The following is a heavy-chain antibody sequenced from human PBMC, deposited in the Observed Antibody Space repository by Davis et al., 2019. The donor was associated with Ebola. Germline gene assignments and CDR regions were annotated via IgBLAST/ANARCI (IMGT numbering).Heavy chain of an antibody. CDR2: IYSGDSDT. V-gene: IGHV5-51*01. CDR3: ARQESLYGSIDY. D-gene: IGHD6-13*01. Sequence: GESLKISCKASGYSFTSYWIAWVRQMPGKGLEWMGIIYSGDSDTRYRPSFEGQVTISVDRSISTAYLQWSSLKASDTAMYYCARQESLYGSIDYWGQGTLVTVSS. J-gene: IGHJ4*02. CDR1: GYSFTSYW.